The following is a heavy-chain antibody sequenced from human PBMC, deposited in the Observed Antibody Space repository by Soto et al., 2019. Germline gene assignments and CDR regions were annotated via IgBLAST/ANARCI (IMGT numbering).Heavy chain of an antibody. D-gene: IGHD3-3*01. V-gene: IGHV3-23*01. CDR3: AKGMGLPSGVSLDV. Sequence: VQLLESGGGLVQPGGSLRLSCAASGFSFSSFAMSWVRQAPGKGLEWVSVISGDGGSTYSADSVRGRFIISRDNSKNMLYLRMNSLRAEDTAVYSCAKGMGLPSGVSLDVWGQGTTVTVSS. J-gene: IGHJ6*02. CDR1: GFSFSSFA. CDR2: ISGDGGST.